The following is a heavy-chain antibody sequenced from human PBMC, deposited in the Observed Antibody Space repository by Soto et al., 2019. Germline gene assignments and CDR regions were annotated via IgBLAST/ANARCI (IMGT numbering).Heavy chain of an antibody. Sequence: QITLKESGPSLVKPTQTLTLTCSFSGFSLTSTGVGVGWFRQPPGKALEWLGLAYWNDDDRYRSSLRSRLTITKDTSKNQVVLTMTNMDPEDTATYYCAHRPGGSGWRYYFGYWGQGTLVTVSS. V-gene: IGHV2-5*01. J-gene: IGHJ4*02. CDR3: AHRPGGSGWRYYFGY. CDR1: GFSLTSTGVG. CDR2: AYWNDDD. D-gene: IGHD6-19*01.